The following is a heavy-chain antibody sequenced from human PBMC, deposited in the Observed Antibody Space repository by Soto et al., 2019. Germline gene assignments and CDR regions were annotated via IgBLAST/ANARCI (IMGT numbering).Heavy chain of an antibody. V-gene: IGHV4-59*08. CDR3: AILNYYASLYYFDK. D-gene: IGHD3-22*01. CDR2: VYDSGAT. J-gene: IGHJ4*02. Sequence: QVQLQESGPGLVKPSGTLSLTCTVSGASIRGHYWSWIRQPPGKGPEWIGYVYDSGATNYDPFLVSRVTMSFDTSKNQFCLKLTSATAADTAIYYCAILNYYASLYYFDKWGPGTLVTVSS. CDR1: GASIRGHY.